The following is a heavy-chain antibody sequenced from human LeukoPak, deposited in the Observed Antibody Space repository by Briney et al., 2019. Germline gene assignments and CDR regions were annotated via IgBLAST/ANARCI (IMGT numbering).Heavy chain of an antibody. Sequence: ASVKVSCKASGGTFSSYAISWVRQAPGQGLEWMGGIIPIFGTANYAQKFQGRVTITADESTSTAYMELSSLRSEDTAVYYCARGGSGFWSGYYSSYFDYWGQGTLVTVSS. D-gene: IGHD3-3*01. CDR1: GGTFSSYA. CDR3: ARGGSGFWSGYYSSYFDY. J-gene: IGHJ4*02. V-gene: IGHV1-69*13. CDR2: IIPIFGTA.